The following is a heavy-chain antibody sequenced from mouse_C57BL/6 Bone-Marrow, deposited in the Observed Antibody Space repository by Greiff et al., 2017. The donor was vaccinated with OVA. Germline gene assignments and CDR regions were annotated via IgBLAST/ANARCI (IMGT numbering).Heavy chain of an antibody. J-gene: IGHJ3*01. V-gene: IGHV5-4*03. CDR2: ISDGGSYT. CDR1: GFTFSSYA. D-gene: IGHD3-2*02. Sequence: EVKLMESGGGLVKPGGSLKLSCAASGFTFSSYAMSWVRQPPEKRLEWVAPISDGGSYTYYPDNVKGRFTISRDNAKNNLYLQMSHLKSEDTAMYYCAKDSSGYGFAYWGQGTLVTVSA. CDR3: AKDSSGYGFAY.